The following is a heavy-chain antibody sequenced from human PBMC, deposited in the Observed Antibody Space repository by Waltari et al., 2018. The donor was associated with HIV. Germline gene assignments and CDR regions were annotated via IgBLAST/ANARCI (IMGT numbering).Heavy chain of an antibody. CDR2: ISYSGST. Sequence: HLQESGPRLAKPSETLSLTCSVTGGSVSTGTHYWSWIRQPTGKGLECIGYISYSGSTNYNPSLKSRVTVSVDTSKNQVSLKLNSLTAADTAVYYCASHGDYYDRSGFYFDHWGQGTLVTVSS. CDR1: GGSVSTGTHY. D-gene: IGHD3-22*01. CDR3: ASHGDYYDRSGFYFDH. V-gene: IGHV4-61*01. J-gene: IGHJ4*02.